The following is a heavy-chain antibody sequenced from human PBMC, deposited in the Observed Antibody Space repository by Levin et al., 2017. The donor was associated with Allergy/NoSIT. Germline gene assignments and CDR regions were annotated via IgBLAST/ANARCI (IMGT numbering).Heavy chain of an antibody. Sequence: GESLKISCVASGFTFSGHAMSWVRQAPGKGLEWVSAIPSNGYNTYYADSVKGRFTISRDNSKNKLYLEMHSLRAEDTAVYYCARYDDEAMIDYWGRGTMVTVSS. D-gene: IGHD3-16*01. CDR2: IPSNGYNT. V-gene: IGHV3-23*01. CDR3: ARYDDEAMIDY. CDR1: GFTFSGHA. J-gene: IGHJ4*02.